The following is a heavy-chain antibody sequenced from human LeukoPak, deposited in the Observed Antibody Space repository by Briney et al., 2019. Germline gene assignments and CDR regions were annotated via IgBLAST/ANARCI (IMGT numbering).Heavy chain of an antibody. D-gene: IGHD6-19*01. J-gene: IGHJ4*02. V-gene: IGHV3-53*01. CDR3: ARDTHSSGWYYFDY. CDR1: GFTVSSNC. CDR2: IYSGGST. Sequence: GGSLRLSCAASGFTVSSNCMSWVRQAPGKGLEWVSVIYSGGSTYYADSVKGRFTISRDNSKNTLYLQMNSLRAEDTAVYYCARDTHSSGWYYFDYWGQGTLVTVSS.